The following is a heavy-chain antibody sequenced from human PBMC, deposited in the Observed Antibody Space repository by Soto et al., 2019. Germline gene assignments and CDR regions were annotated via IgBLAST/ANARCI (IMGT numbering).Heavy chain of an antibody. J-gene: IGHJ4*02. Sequence: TSETLSLTCTVSGGSISSGGYYWSWIRQHPGKGLEWIGYIYYSGSTYYNPSLKSRVTISVDTSKDQFSLKLSSVTAADTAVYYCARERVHGDYWYYFDYWGQGTLVTVSS. V-gene: IGHV4-31*03. CDR3: ARERVHGDYWYYFDY. CDR2: IYYSGST. D-gene: IGHD4-17*01. CDR1: GGSISSGGYY.